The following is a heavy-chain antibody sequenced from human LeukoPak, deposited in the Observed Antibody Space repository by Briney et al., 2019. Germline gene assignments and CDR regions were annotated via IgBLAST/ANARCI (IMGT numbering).Heavy chain of an antibody. Sequence: ASVKVSCKASGYTFTGYYMHWVRQAPGQGLGWMGWINPNSGGTNYAQKFQGRVTMTRDTSISTAYMELSRLRSDDTAVYYCARQYSGYDRRLDYWGQGTLVTVSS. CDR1: GYTFTGYY. D-gene: IGHD5-12*01. V-gene: IGHV1-2*02. CDR3: ARQYSGYDRRLDY. CDR2: INPNSGGT. J-gene: IGHJ4*02.